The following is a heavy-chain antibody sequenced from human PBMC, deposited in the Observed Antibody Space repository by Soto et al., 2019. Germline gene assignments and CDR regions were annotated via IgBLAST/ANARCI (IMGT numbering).Heavy chain of an antibody. Sequence: PSETLSLTCTVSGGSISSSSYYWGWIRQPPGQGLEWIGSIYYSGSTYYNPSLKSRVTISVDTSKNQFSLKLSSVTAADTAVYYCASSNSSSWYGVDYYYGMDVWGQGTTVTVSS. V-gene: IGHV4-39*01. CDR3: ASSNSSSWYGVDYYYGMDV. CDR2: IYYSGST. CDR1: GGSISSSSYY. J-gene: IGHJ6*02. D-gene: IGHD6-13*01.